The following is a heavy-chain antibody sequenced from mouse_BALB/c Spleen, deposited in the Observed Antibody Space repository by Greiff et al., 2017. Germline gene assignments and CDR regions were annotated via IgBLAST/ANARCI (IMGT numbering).Heavy chain of an antibody. V-gene: IGHV14-3*02. Sequence: VQLQQSGAELVKPGASVKLSCTASGFNIKDTYMHWVKQRPEQGLEWIGRIDPANGNTKYDPKFQGKATITADTSSNTAYLQLSSLTSEDTAVYYCAPLYDGYAMDYWGQGTSVTVSS. CDR2: IDPANGNT. J-gene: IGHJ4*01. CDR1: GFNIKDTY. D-gene: IGHD2-3*01. CDR3: APLYDGYAMDY.